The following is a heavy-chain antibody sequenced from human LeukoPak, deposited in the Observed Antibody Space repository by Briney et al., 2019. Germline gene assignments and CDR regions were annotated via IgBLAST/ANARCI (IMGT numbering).Heavy chain of an antibody. CDR1: GYTFTSYG. J-gene: IGHJ6*02. CDR3: ARDGYSSSWYSPYYYYGMDV. Sequence: RWASVKVSCKASGYTFTSYGISWVRQAPGQGLEWMGWISAYNGNTNYAQKLQGRVTMTTDTSTSTAYMELRSLRSDDTAVYYCARDGYSSSWYSPYYYYGMDVWGQGTTVTVSS. D-gene: IGHD6-13*01. CDR2: ISAYNGNT. V-gene: IGHV1-18*01.